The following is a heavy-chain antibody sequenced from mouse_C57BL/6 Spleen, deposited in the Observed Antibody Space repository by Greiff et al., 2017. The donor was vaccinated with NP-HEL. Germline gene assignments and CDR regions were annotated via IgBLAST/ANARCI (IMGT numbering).Heavy chain of an antibody. J-gene: IGHJ3*01. CDR1: GYSFTSYY. V-gene: IGHV1-66*01. Sequence: QVQLQQSGPELVKPGASVKISCKASGYSFTSYYIHWVKQRPGQGLEWIGWIYPGSGNTKYNEKFKGKATLTADTSSSTAYMQLSSLTSEDSAVYYCARAYDYDERVVAWFAYWGQGTLVTVSA. D-gene: IGHD2-4*01. CDR3: ARAYDYDERVVAWFAY. CDR2: IYPGSGNT.